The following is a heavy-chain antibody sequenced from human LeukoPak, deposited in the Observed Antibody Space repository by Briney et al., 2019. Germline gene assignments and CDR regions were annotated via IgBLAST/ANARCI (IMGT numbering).Heavy chain of an antibody. J-gene: IGHJ4*02. CDR2: INHSGST. Sequence: GSLRLSCAASGFTFSSYGMSWVRQPPGKGLEWIGEINHSGSTNYNPSLKSRVTISVDTSKNQFSLKLSSVTAADTAVYYCARGHVGATGQNFDYWGQGTLVTVSS. CDR3: ARGHVGATGQNFDY. V-gene: IGHV4-34*01. CDR1: GFTFSSYG. D-gene: IGHD1-26*01.